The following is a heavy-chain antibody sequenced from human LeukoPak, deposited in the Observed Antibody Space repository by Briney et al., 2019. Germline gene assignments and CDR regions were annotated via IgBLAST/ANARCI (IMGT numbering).Heavy chain of an antibody. V-gene: IGHV3-9*03. CDR3: AKDSGGSGSIRGAFDI. J-gene: IGHJ3*02. Sequence: GGSLRLSCAASGFTFDDYAMHWVRQAPGKGLEWVSGISWNSGSIGYADSVKGRFTISRDNAKNSLYLQMNSLRAEDMALYYCAKDSGGSGSIRGAFDIWGQGTMVTVSS. CDR1: GFTFDDYA. D-gene: IGHD1-26*01. CDR2: ISWNSGSI.